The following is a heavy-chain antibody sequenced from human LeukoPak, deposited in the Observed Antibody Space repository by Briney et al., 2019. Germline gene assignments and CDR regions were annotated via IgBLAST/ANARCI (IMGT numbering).Heavy chain of an antibody. CDR3: ARLITPRTIIGAPYNWFDP. Sequence: SETLSLTCTVSGGSISSSSYYWGWIRQPPGKGLEWIGSTYYVGSTLYNPSLKSRVTISVDKSKNQFSLKLSSVTAADTAVYYCARLITPRTIIGAPYNWFDPWGQGTLATVSS. V-gene: IGHV4-39*07. CDR1: GGSISSSSYY. J-gene: IGHJ5*02. D-gene: IGHD4-23*01. CDR2: TYYVGST.